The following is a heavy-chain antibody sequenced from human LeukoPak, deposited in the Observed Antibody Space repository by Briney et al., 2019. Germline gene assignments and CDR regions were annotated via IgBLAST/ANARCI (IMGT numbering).Heavy chain of an antibody. Sequence: GGSLRLSCAASGFTFNSYAMSWVRQAPGKGLEWVSSITGSATSTYYADSVKGRFTISRDNSKNTLYLQVNSLRAEDTAVYYCAKDTSIVMASNDYWGQGTLVTVSS. D-gene: IGHD1-26*01. V-gene: IGHV3-23*01. J-gene: IGHJ4*02. CDR1: GFTFNSYA. CDR3: AKDTSIVMASNDY. CDR2: ITGSATST.